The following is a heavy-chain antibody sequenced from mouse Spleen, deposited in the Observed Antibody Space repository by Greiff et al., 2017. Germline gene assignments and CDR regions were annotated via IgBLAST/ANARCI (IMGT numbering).Heavy chain of an antibody. CDR1: GFSLTGYG. Sequence: QVQLQQSGPGLVAPSQSLSITCTVSGFSLTGYGVNWVRQPPGKGLEWLGMIWGDGSTDYNSALKSRLSISKDNSKSQVFLKMNSLQTDDTARYYCARDEGITTATYAMDYWGQGTSVTVSS. D-gene: IGHD1-2*01. J-gene: IGHJ4*01. CDR2: IWGDGST. V-gene: IGHV2-6-7*01. CDR3: ARDEGITTATYAMDY.